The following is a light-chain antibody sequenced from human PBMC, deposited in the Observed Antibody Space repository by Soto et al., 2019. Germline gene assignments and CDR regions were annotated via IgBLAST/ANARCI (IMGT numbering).Light chain of an antibody. CDR2: DTS. V-gene: IGKV3-15*01. Sequence: EVVMRQSPATVSVSPGEGATLSCRASEGIGDTLAWYQHKPGQTPRLLIYDTSTRATGVPTRFSGSRSGAEFTLTINSLQSEDFAVYYCQPYNNWPLTFGGGTKVDIK. CDR1: EGIGDT. J-gene: IGKJ4*01. CDR3: QPYNNWPLT.